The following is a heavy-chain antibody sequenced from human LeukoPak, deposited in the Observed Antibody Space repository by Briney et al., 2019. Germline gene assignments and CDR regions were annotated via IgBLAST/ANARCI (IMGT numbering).Heavy chain of an antibody. V-gene: IGHV3-30*03. CDR3: AHAVGGSDYLDY. CDR1: GFTLSSYG. CDR2: ISNVGSNP. J-gene: IGHJ4*02. Sequence: GGSLRLSCAASGFTLSSYGMSWVRQTPGKGLEWVAAISNVGSNPYYADSVEGPFTISRDNSKSTLYLQMNSLRAQDTGVYYCAHAVGGSDYLDYWGQGTPVTASS. D-gene: IGHD6-19*01.